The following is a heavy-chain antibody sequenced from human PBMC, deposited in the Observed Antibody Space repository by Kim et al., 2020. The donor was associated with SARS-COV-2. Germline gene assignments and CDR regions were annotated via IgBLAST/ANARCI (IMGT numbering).Heavy chain of an antibody. V-gene: IGHV1-46*01. D-gene: IGHD3-16*01. J-gene: IGHJ4*02. CDR2: NRSGGGT. CDR3: AKGGGH. Sequence: NRSGGGTNYAQKFQGRVTMTGDTSTNTVYMELSSLRSDDTAVYYCAKGGGHWGQGTLVTVSS.